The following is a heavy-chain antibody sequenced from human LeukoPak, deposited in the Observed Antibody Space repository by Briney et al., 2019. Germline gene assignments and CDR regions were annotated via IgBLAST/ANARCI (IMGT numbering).Heavy chain of an antibody. V-gene: IGHV1-8*01. D-gene: IGHD3-3*02. J-gene: IGHJ5*02. CDR2: MNPNSGNT. Sequence: ASVKVSCKASGYTFTSYDINWVRQATGQELEWMGWMNPNSGNTGYAQKFQGRVTMTRNTSISTAYMELSSLRSEDTAVYYCARGLAPSRRRWFDPWGQGTLVTVSS. CDR1: GYTFTSYD. CDR3: ARGLAPSRRRWFDP.